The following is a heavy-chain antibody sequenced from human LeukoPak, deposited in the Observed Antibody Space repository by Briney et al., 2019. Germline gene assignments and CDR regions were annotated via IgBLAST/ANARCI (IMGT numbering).Heavy chain of an antibody. CDR2: FDPEDGET. D-gene: IGHD1-20*01. CDR3: ATGLRITGTYFDY. Sequence: ASVKVSCKASGYTFTSYGISWVRQAPGQGLEWMGGFDPEDGETIYAQKFQGRVTMTEDTSTDTAYMELSSLRSEDTAVYYCATGLRITGTYFDYWGQGTLVTVSS. J-gene: IGHJ4*02. CDR1: GYTFTSYG. V-gene: IGHV1-24*01.